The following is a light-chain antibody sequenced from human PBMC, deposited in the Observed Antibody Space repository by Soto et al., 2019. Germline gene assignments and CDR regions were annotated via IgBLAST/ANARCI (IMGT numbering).Light chain of an antibody. Sequence: QSVLTQPPSVSGAPGQRVTISCTGSSSNIGAGYDVHWYQQLPGTAPKLLIYGNSNRPSGVPDRISGSKSDTSASLAITGLQAEDEADYYCQSYDSSLTDSYVFGTGTKVTVL. J-gene: IGLJ1*01. V-gene: IGLV1-40*01. CDR3: QSYDSSLTDSYV. CDR1: SSNIGAGYD. CDR2: GNS.